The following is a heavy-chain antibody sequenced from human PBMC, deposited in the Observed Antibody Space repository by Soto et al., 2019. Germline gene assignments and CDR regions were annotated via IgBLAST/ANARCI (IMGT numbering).Heavy chain of an antibody. V-gene: IGHV4-4*02. D-gene: IGHD3-22*01. J-gene: IGHJ4*02. CDR2: IYHSGST. CDR3: ARGYYDSSGYYLDY. CDR1: GGSISSSNW. Sequence: PSETLSLTCTVSGGSISSSNWWSWVRQPPGKGLEWIGEIYHSGSTNYNPSLKSRVTISVDKSKNQFSLKLSSVTAADTAVYYCARGYYDSSGYYLDYWGQGTLVTVSS.